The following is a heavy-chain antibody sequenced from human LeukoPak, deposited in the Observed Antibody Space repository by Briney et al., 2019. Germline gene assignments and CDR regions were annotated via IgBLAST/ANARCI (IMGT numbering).Heavy chain of an antibody. J-gene: IGHJ4*02. D-gene: IGHD3-10*01. CDR1: GFTFSSYA. CDR2: ISGSGGGT. V-gene: IGHV3-23*01. CDR3: AKDVESGRSADY. Sequence: GGSLRLSCAASGFTFSSYAMSWVRQAPGKGLEWVSTISGSGGGTYYADSVKGRFTLSRDNSMNTLYLQMNSLRAEDTAVYHCAKDVESGRSADYWGQGTLVTASS.